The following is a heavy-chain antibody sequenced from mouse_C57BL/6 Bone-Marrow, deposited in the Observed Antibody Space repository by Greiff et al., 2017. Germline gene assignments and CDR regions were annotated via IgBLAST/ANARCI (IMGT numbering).Heavy chain of an antibody. CDR1: GFTFSDYG. Sequence: DVKLVESGGGLVKPGGSLKLSCAASGFTFSDYGMHWVRQAPEKGLEWVAYISSGSSTIYYADTVKGRFTISRDNAKNTLFLQMTSLRSEDTAMYYCARRYYGTQFAYWGQGTLVTVSA. CDR2: ISSGSSTI. V-gene: IGHV5-17*01. J-gene: IGHJ3*01. CDR3: ARRYYGTQFAY. D-gene: IGHD1-1*01.